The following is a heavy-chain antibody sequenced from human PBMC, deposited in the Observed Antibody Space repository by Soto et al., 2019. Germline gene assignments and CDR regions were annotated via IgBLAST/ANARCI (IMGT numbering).Heavy chain of an antibody. CDR3: ARVPDV. CDR1: GGSISSGGYS. CDR2: IYHSGST. Sequence: SETLSLTCAISGGSISSGGYSWSWTRQPPGKGLEWIGYIYHSGSTYYNPSLKSRVTISVDRSKNQFSLKLSSVTAADTAVYYCARVPDVWGQGTTVTVSS. J-gene: IGHJ6*02. V-gene: IGHV4-30-2*01.